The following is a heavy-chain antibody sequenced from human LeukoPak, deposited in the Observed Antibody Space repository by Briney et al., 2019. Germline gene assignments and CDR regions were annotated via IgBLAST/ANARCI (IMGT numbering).Heavy chain of an antibody. V-gene: IGHV1-2*02. CDR3: ARVWAIRPGSLAGWFDP. D-gene: IGHD3-10*01. CDR1: GYTFTGYY. Sequence: ASVKVSCKPSGYTFTGYYIHWVRQAPGQGLEWMGWINPNSGGTNYAQKFQGRDTMTRDTSISTAYMELSRLRSDDTAVYYCARVWAIRPGSLAGWFDPWGQGTLVTVSS. J-gene: IGHJ5*02. CDR2: INPNSGGT.